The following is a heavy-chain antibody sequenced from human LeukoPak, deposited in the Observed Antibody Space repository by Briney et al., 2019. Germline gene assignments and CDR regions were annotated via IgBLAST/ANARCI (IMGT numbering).Heavy chain of an antibody. CDR1: GYTFTSYD. J-gene: IGHJ1*01. V-gene: IGHV1-8*01. CDR3: ARETRDDYYDSSGYPPLQH. Sequence: ASVKVSCKASGYTFTSYDINWVRHATGQGLEWMGWMSPNSGDTGYAQKFQGRVTMTRDTSISTAYMELSRLRSDDTAVYYCARETRDDYYDSSGYPPLQHWGQGTLVTVSS. CDR2: MSPNSGDT. D-gene: IGHD3-22*01.